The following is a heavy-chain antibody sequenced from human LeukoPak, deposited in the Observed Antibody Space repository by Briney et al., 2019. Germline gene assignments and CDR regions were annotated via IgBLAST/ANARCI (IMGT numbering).Heavy chain of an antibody. CDR2: INPNSGGT. Sequence: GASVKVSCKASGYTFTGYYMHWVRQAPGQGLEWMGWINPNSGGTNYAQKFQGRVTMTRDTSISTAYMELSRLRSDDTAVYYCARDPLKRGPNSSSWYNPRERINNWFDPWGQGTLVTVSS. CDR1: GYTFTGYY. V-gene: IGHV1-2*02. J-gene: IGHJ5*02. CDR3: ARDPLKRGPNSSSWYNPRERINNWFDP. D-gene: IGHD6-13*01.